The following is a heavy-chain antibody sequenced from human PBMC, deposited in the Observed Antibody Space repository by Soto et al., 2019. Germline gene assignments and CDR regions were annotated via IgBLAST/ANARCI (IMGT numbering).Heavy chain of an antibody. CDR1: GGTFSIYA. J-gene: IGHJ6*02. D-gene: IGHD2-8*01. CDR2: IIPIFGTA. V-gene: IGHV1-69*13. CDR3: AREGAVMDYYYGMDV. Sequence: GASVKVSCKASGGTFSIYAISWVRQAPGQGLEWMGGIIPIFGTANYAQKFQGRVTITADESTSTAYMELSSLRPEDTAVYYCAREGAVMDYYYGMDVWGQGTTVTVSS.